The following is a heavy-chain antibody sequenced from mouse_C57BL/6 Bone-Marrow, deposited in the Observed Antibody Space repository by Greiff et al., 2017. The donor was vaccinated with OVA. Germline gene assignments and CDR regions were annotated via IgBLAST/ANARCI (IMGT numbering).Heavy chain of an antibody. V-gene: IGHV1-59*01. J-gene: IGHJ4*01. D-gene: IGHD2-3*01. Sequence: QVQLQQPGAELVRPGTSVKLSCKASGYTFTSYWMHWVKQRPGQGLEWIGVIDPSDSYTNYNQKFKGKATLTVDTSSSTAYMQLSSLTSEDSAVYYCARLYDGYAMDYWGQGTSVTVSS. CDR1: GYTFTSYW. CDR2: IDPSDSYT. CDR3: ARLYDGYAMDY.